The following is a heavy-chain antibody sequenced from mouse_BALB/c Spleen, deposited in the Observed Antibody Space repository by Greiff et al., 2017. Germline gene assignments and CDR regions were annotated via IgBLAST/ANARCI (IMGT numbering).Heavy chain of an antibody. CDR1: GFSLTTSGMG. J-gene: IGHJ2*01. CDR2: TYWDDDK. V-gene: IGHV8-12*01. CDR3: DRRAGGYFFDY. D-gene: IGHD2-3*01. Sequence: QVPLQVSGPGLLQPSPTLSLTCSFSGFSLTTSGMGVSWIRPPPGKGLEWLAHTYWDDDKRYNPSLKSRLTISKDTSSNQVFLRITSVDTADTVTYYCDRRAGGYFFDYWGQGTTLTVSS.